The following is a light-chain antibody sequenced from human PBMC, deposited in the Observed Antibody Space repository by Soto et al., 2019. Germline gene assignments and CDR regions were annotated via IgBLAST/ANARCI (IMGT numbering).Light chain of an antibody. J-gene: IGKJ4*01. CDR3: QQYNSWPLT. Sequence: EIVLTHSPATLSLSPGDRVTLSWSASQSVSNSLAWYQQKPGQPPTLLIYDVSNRATGIPARFSGSGSGTDFTLTISSLQSEDFAVYYCQQYNSWPLTFGGGTKVDI. CDR2: DVS. V-gene: IGKV3-11*01. CDR1: QSVSNS.